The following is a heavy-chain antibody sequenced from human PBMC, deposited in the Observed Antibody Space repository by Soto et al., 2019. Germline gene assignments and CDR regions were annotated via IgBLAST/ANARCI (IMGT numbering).Heavy chain of an antibody. CDR1: GFSLSTSGVG. CDR3: AHSSLTYYDILPGRISYYGMDV. D-gene: IGHD3-9*01. Sequence: QITLKESGPTLVKPTQTLTLTCTFSGFSLSTSGVGVGWIRQPPGKALEWLALIYWDDDKRYSPSLKSRLTITKDPSQNQLVLTMTNMDPVDTATYYCAHSSLTYYDILPGRISYYGMDVWGQGTTVTVSS. J-gene: IGHJ6*02. V-gene: IGHV2-5*02. CDR2: IYWDDDK.